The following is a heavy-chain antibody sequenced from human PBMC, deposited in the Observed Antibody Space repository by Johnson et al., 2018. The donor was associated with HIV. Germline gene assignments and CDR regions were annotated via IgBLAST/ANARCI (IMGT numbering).Heavy chain of an antibody. CDR1: GFTFSSFA. CDR2: ISYDGGNE. D-gene: IGHD3-22*01. J-gene: IGHJ3*02. V-gene: IGHV3-30*04. CDR3: ARDHTMRVWGGAFDI. Sequence: QVQLVESGGGVVQPGRSLRLSCAASGFTFSSFAMHWVRQAPGKGLECVAVISYDGGNEYYADSVKGRFTISRDISKNTLYLQMNSLRAEDTAVYYCARDHTMRVWGGAFDIWGQGTMVTVSS.